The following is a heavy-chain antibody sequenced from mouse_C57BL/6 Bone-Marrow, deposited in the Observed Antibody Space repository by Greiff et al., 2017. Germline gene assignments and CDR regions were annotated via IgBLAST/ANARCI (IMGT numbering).Heavy chain of an antibody. V-gene: IGHV1-75*01. D-gene: IGHD3-2*02. J-gene: IGHJ2*01. CDR1: GYTFTDYY. Sequence: QVQLKQSGPELVKPGASVKISCKASGYTFTDYYINWVKQRPGQGLEWIGWIFPGSGSTYYNEKFKGKATLTVDKSSSTAYMLLSSLTSEDSAVYFCARLRQLRLRDYYFDYWGQGTTLTVSS. CDR3: ARLRQLRLRDYYFDY. CDR2: IFPGSGST.